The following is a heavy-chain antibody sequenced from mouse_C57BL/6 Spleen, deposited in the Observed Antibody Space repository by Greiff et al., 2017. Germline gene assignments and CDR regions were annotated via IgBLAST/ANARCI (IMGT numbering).Heavy chain of an antibody. V-gene: IGHV1-7*01. CDR2: INPSSGYT. Sequence: QVQLQQSGAELAKPGASVKLSCKASGYTFTSYWMHWVKQRPGQGLEWIGYINPSSGYTKYNQKFKDKATLTADKSSSTAYMQLSSLTYEDSAVYYCVITTVDYYAMDYWGQGTSVTVSS. CDR3: VITTVDYYAMDY. J-gene: IGHJ4*01. D-gene: IGHD1-1*01. CDR1: GYTFTSYW.